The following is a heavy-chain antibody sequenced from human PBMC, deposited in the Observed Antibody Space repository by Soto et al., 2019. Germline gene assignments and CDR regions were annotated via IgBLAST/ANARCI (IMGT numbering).Heavy chain of an antibody. J-gene: IGHJ3*02. CDR3: ARAQGLIAVAGTRTAFDI. Sequence: SETLSLTCAVYGGSFRGYYWSRFRQAPGKGLEWIGEINHSGSTNYNPSLKSRVTISVDTSKNQFSLKLSSVTAADTAVYYCARAQGLIAVAGTRTAFDIWGQGTMVTVSS. D-gene: IGHD6-19*01. CDR1: GGSFRGYY. CDR2: INHSGST. V-gene: IGHV4-34*01.